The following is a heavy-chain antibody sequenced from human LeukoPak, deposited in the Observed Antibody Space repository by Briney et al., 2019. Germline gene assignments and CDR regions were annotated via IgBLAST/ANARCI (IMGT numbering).Heavy chain of an antibody. D-gene: IGHD1-26*01. J-gene: IGHJ4*02. Sequence: GGSLRLSCTTSGFNFRAYWMGWVRQAPGKGLVWVSRINTDGSSTSYADSVKGRFTISRDNAKNTLYLQMNSLRAEDTAVYYCARDLVGGRNYWGQGTLVTVSS. CDR2: INTDGSST. CDR1: GFNFRAYW. V-gene: IGHV3-74*01. CDR3: ARDLVGGRNY.